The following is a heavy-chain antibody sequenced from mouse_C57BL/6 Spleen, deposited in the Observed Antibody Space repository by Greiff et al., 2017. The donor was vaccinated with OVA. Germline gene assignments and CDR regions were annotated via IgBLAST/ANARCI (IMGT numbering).Heavy chain of an antibody. Sequence: EVMLVESGGGLVQPGGSLKLSCAASGFTFSDYYMYWVRQTPEKRLEWVAYISNGGGSTYYPDTVKGRFTISRDNAKNTLYLQMSRLKSEDTAMYYCARRFYYDYDGGAFYAMDYWGQGTSVTVSS. CDR3: ARRFYYDYDGGAFYAMDY. V-gene: IGHV5-12*01. CDR2: ISNGGGST. J-gene: IGHJ4*01. CDR1: GFTFSDYY. D-gene: IGHD2-4*01.